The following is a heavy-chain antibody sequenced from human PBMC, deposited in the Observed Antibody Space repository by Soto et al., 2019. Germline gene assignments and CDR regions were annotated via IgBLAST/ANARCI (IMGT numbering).Heavy chain of an antibody. CDR1: GYTFTSYG. V-gene: IGHV1-18*01. CDR2: ISAYNGNT. D-gene: IGHD3-22*01. CDR3: ARWGYYDSSGYYTNEPPYYYNGMDV. Sequence: ASVKVSCKASGYTFTSYGISWVRQAPGQGLEWMGWISAYNGNTNYAQKLQGRVTMTTDTSTSTAYMELRSLRSDDTAVYYCARWGYYDSSGYYTNEPPYYYNGMDVWGQGTTVTVSS. J-gene: IGHJ6*02.